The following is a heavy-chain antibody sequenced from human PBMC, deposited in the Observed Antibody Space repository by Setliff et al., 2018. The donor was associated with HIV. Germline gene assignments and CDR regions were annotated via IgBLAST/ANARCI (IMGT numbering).Heavy chain of an antibody. CDR2: TSAYNGNT. J-gene: IGHJ6*03. Sequence: ASVKVSCKASGYTFTSYGISWVRQAPGQGLEWMGWTSAYNGNTNYAQKLQGRVTMTTDTSTSTAYMELRSLRSDDTAVYYCARESMATITWVGYYYYYYMDVWGKGTTVTV. D-gene: IGHD5-12*01. CDR3: ARESMATITWVGYYYYYYMDV. V-gene: IGHV1-18*01. CDR1: GYTFTSYG.